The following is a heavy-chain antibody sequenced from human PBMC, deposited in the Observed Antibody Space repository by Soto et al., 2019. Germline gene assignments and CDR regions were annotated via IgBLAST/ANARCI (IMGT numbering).Heavy chain of an antibody. CDR3: ARVGGYSSSHDAFDI. V-gene: IGHV3-33*01. Sequence: QVQLVESGGGVVQPGRSLRLSCAASGFTFSSYGMHWVRQAPGKGLEWVAVIWYDGSNKYYADSVKGRFTISRDNSKNTRYLQMNSLRAEDTAVYYGARVGGYSSSHDAFDIWGQGTMVTVSS. D-gene: IGHD6-13*01. CDR1: GFTFSSYG. J-gene: IGHJ3*02. CDR2: IWYDGSNK.